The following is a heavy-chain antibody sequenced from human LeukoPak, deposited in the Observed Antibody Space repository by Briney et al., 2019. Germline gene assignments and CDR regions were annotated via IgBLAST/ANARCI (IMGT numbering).Heavy chain of an antibody. D-gene: IGHD1-14*01. V-gene: IGHV3-74*01. J-gene: IGHJ4*02. CDR1: GFTFSNYW. CDR2: INPGGSSI. CDR3: ARSNQADDY. Sequence: PGGSLRLSCAASGFTFSNYWMHWARQVPGKGLVWVSRINPGGSSIAYADSVKGRFTISRDNAKNTLYLQMDSPRAEDTAVYYCARSNQADDYWGQGTLVTVSS.